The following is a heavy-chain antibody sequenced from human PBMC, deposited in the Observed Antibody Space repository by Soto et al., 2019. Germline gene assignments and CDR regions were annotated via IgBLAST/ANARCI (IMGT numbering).Heavy chain of an antibody. CDR1: GFTFSSYG. D-gene: IGHD4-17*01. Sequence: QVQLVESGGGVVQPGRSLRLSCAASGFTFSSYGMHWVRQAPGKGLEWVAVIWYDGSNKYYADSVKGRLTISRDNSKNTLYLQMNSLRAEDTAVYYCARDLRTTVTDDYYYGMDVWGQGTTVTVSS. V-gene: IGHV3-33*01. CDR2: IWYDGSNK. J-gene: IGHJ6*02. CDR3: ARDLRTTVTDDYYYGMDV.